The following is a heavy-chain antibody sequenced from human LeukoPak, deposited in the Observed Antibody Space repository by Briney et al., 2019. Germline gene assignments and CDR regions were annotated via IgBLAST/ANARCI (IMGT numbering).Heavy chain of an antibody. J-gene: IGHJ4*02. Sequence: GGSLRLSCAASGFTFNDYAMTWVRHAPGKGLEWVASIHHFGISKYYADSVKGRFTISRDNAKNTLYLQMNSLRAEDTAVYYCASSGYSKFPFDYWGQGTPVTVSS. CDR3: ASSGYSKFPFDY. CDR2: IHHFGISK. D-gene: IGHD3-22*01. V-gene: IGHV3-23*01. CDR1: GFTFNDYA.